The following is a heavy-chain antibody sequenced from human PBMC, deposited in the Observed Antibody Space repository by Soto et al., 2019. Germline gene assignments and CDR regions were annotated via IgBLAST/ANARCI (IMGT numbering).Heavy chain of an antibody. CDR2: IWRDGSNT. Sequence: QVQLVEFGGGVVQPGRSLRLSCAASGFTFSTYGMHWVRQAPGKGLEWVAHIWRDGSNTYYTDSVKGRFTISRDNSKNTLYLQMDSLRAEHTAVYYCATEIDGLHAVDIWGQGTMVTVSS. V-gene: IGHV3-33*01. J-gene: IGHJ3*02. CDR3: ATEIDGLHAVDI. CDR1: GFTFSTYG.